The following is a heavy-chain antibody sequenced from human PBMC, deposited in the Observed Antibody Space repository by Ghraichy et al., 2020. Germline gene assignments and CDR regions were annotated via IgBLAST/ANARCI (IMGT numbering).Heavy chain of an antibody. V-gene: IGHV3-7*01. J-gene: IGHJ4*02. D-gene: IGHD6-6*01. CDR1: GFTFSSHW. CDR3: ARDRSTWYFDY. CDR2: IKQDGSDK. Sequence: GGSLRLSCAASGFTFSSHWMSWVRQAPGKGLEWVANIKQDGSDKYYVDSVEGRFTISRDNAKNSLYLQMNSLRAEDTAVYYCARDRSTWYFDYWGQGTLVTVSS.